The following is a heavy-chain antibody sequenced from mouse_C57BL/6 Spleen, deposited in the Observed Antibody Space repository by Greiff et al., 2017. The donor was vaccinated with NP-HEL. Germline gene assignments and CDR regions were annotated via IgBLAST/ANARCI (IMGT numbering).Heavy chain of an antibody. J-gene: IGHJ2*01. CDR2: INYDGSST. Sequence: EVQVVESEGGLVQPGSSIKLSCTASGFTFSDYYMAWVRQVPEKGLEWVANINYDGSSTYYLDSLKSRFIISRDNAKNILYLQMSSLKSEDTATYYCARDGGFDYWGQGTTLTVSS. V-gene: IGHV5-16*01. CDR3: ARDGGFDY. CDR1: GFTFSDYY.